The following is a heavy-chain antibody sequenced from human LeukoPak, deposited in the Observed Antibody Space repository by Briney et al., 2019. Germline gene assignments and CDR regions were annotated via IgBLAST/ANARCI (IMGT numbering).Heavy chain of an antibody. CDR2: ISGSGGST. J-gene: IGHJ4*02. D-gene: IGHD3-10*01. Sequence: PGGSLRLSCAASGFTFSSYAMSWVRQAPGKGLEWVSAISGSGGSTYYADSVKGRFTISRDNSKNTLYLQMNSLRAEDTAVYYCAKGRKLLWFGELVFGYWGQGTLVTVSS. V-gene: IGHV3-23*01. CDR1: GFTFSSYA. CDR3: AKGRKLLWFGELVFGY.